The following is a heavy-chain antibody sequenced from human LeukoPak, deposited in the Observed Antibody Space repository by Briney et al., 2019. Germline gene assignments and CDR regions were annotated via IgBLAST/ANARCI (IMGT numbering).Heavy chain of an antibody. D-gene: IGHD1-1*01. CDR1: GFTFSNYA. CDR2: INSDGSST. J-gene: IGHJ6*02. V-gene: IGHV3-74*01. Sequence: GGSLRLSCAASGFTFSNYAMHWVRQAPGKGLVWVSRINSDGSSTSYADSVKGRFTISRDNAKNTLYLQMNSLRAEDTAVYYCARGPDWNYYYYYGMDVWGQGTTVTVSS. CDR3: ARGPDWNYYYYYGMDV.